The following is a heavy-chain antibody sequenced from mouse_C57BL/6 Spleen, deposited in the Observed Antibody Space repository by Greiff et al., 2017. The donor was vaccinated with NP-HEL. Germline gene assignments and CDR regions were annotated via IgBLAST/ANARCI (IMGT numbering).Heavy chain of an antibody. CDR2: IYPGSGST. Sequence: QVQLKQPGAELVKPGASVKMSCKASGYTFPSYWITWVKQRPGQGLEWIGDIYPGSGSTNSNEKFKSKATLTVDTSSSTAYMQLSSLTSEDSAVYYCVYSNPSWVAYWGQGTLVTVSA. V-gene: IGHV1-55*01. D-gene: IGHD2-5*01. CDR1: GYTFPSYW. J-gene: IGHJ3*01. CDR3: VYSNPSWVAY.